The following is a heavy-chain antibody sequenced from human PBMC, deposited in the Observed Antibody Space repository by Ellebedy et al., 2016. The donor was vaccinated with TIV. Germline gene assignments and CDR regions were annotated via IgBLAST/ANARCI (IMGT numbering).Heavy chain of an antibody. CDR1: GFTFSTFA. CDR2: IYGTGRST. CDR3: AKGRGGGSDSSAPRYYFDY. V-gene: IGHV3-23*01. J-gene: IGHJ4*02. D-gene: IGHD3-22*01. Sequence: PGGSLRLSCAASGFTFSTFAMGWVRQTPGKGLEWVSGIYGTGRSTFYSDSVKGRFTISRDNSKNTLYLQINSLRAEDTAIYYCAKGRGGGSDSSAPRYYFDYWGLGTLVTVSS.